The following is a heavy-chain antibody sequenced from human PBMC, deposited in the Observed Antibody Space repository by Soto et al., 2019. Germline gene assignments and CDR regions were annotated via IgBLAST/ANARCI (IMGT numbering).Heavy chain of an antibody. V-gene: IGHV1-46*01. CDR2: INPSGGST. CDR1: GYTFTSYY. D-gene: IGHD3-22*01. Sequence: ASVKVSCKASGYTFTSYYMHWVRQAPGQGLEWMGIINPSGGSTSYAQKFQGRVTMTRDTSTSTVYMELSSLRSEDTAVYYCARDRWGSSGYVNWFAPWGQGTLVTVSS. CDR3: ARDRWGSSGYVNWFAP. J-gene: IGHJ5*02.